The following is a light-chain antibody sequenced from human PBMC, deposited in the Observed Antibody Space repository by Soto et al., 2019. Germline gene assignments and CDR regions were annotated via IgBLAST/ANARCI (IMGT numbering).Light chain of an antibody. V-gene: IGLV1-40*01. CDR3: QSYDNSLSGFV. CDR1: SSNIGAGHG. CDR2: GNS. Sequence: QSVLTQAPSVSGAPGQRVTISCTGSSSNIGAGHGVHWYQQLPGTAPKVLIYGNSNRPSGVPDRFSGSKSGTSASLAITGLQAEDEADYYCQSYDNSLSGFVFVTGTKLTVL. J-gene: IGLJ1*01.